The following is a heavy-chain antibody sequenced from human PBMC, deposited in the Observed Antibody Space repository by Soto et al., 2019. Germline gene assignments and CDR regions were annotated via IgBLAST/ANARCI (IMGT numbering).Heavy chain of an antibody. CDR2: IYYYGSP. CDR1: GDSINSGEHY. CDR3: ARGRITMVRGVIRRLYGMDV. D-gene: IGHD3-10*01. Sequence: SETLSLTCTVSGDSINSGEHYWSWIRQPPGKGLEWIGYIYYYGSPYYNPSLKSRLTMSVESSKNQYSLRLTSVTAADTAVYYCARGRITMVRGVIRRLYGMDVWGQGTTVTVSS. J-gene: IGHJ6*02. V-gene: IGHV4-30-4*01.